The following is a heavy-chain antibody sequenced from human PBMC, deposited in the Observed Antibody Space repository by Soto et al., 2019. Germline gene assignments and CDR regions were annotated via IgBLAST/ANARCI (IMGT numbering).Heavy chain of an antibody. Sequence: GGSLRLSCAASGFTFSSYAMSWVRQAPGKGLEWVSAISGSGGSTYYADSVKGRFTISRDNSKNTLYLQMNSLRAEDTAVYYCAARITIFGVVMTHDYWGQGTLVTVSS. CDR2: ISGSGGST. V-gene: IGHV3-23*01. D-gene: IGHD3-3*01. J-gene: IGHJ4*02. CDR3: AARITIFGVVMTHDY. CDR1: GFTFSSYA.